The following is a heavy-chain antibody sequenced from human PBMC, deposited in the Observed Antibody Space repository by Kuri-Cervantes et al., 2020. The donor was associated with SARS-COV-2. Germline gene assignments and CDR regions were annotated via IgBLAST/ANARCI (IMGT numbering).Heavy chain of an antibody. CDR3: ARGVSHIAAASLYYFDY. J-gene: IGHJ4*02. D-gene: IGHD6-13*01. CDR2: INPSGGNT. CDR1: GYTFTSYY. Sequence: ASVKVSCKASGYTFTSYYMHWVRQAPGQGLEWMGIINPSGGNTSYAQKFQGRVTMTRDTSTSTVYMELSSLRSEDTAVYYCARGVSHIAAASLYYFDYWGQGTLVTVSS. V-gene: IGHV1-46*01.